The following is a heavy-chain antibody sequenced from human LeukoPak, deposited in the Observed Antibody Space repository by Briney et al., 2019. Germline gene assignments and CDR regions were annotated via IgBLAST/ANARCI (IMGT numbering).Heavy chain of an antibody. CDR1: GGSISSYY. J-gene: IGHJ6*02. Sequence: PSETLSLTCTVSGGSISSYYWSWIRQPPGKGLEWIGYIYYSGSTNYNPSLKSRVTISVDTSKNQFSLKLSSVTAADTAVYYCARVPPKAKSPAAYYYYYYGMDVWGQGTTVTVSS. CDR2: IYYSGST. D-gene: IGHD6-25*01. V-gene: IGHV4-59*01. CDR3: ARVPPKAKSPAAYYYYYYGMDV.